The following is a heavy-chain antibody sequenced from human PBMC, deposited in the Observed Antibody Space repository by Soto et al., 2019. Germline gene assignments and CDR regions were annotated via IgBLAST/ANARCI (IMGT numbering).Heavy chain of an antibody. CDR2: IYYSGST. J-gene: IGHJ3*02. V-gene: IGHV4-31*01. Sequence: QVQLQESGPGLVKPSQTLSLNCTVTGGSISSGGYHWSWIRQHPGKGLEWIGYIYYSGSTYYSPSLKGPVTISVDTSQDQFSPKLSSVTAADTAVYYCATPTGYYNGFDIWGQGTMVTVSS. D-gene: IGHD3-9*01. CDR3: ATPTGYYNGFDI. CDR1: GGSISSGGYH.